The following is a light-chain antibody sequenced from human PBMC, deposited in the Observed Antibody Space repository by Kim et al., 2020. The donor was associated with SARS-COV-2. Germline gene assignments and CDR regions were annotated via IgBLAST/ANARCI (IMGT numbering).Light chain of an antibody. Sequence: GGTVTLTCGSSTGVVTSGHYPYWFQQKPGQAPRTLISDTSKKHSWTPARFSGSLLGGKAALTLSGAQPEDEADYYCFLSHNDAYIIFGGGTQLTVL. J-gene: IGLJ2*01. CDR1: TGVVTSGHY. CDR2: DTS. V-gene: IGLV7-46*01. CDR3: FLSHNDAYII.